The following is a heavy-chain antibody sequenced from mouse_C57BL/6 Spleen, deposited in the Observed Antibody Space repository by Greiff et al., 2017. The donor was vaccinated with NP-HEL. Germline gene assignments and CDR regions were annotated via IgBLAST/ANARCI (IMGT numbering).Heavy chain of an antibody. D-gene: IGHD3-2*02. CDR1: GFTFSDYY. V-gene: IGHV5-16*01. CDR3: ARESSSGYNAMDY. J-gene: IGHJ4*01. Sequence: DVQLQESEGGLVQPGSSMKLSCTASGFTFSDYYMAWVRQVPEKGLEWVANINYDGSSTYYLDSLKSRFIISRDNAKNILYLQMSSLKSEDTATYYCARESSSGYNAMDYWGQGTSVTVSS. CDR2: INYDGSST.